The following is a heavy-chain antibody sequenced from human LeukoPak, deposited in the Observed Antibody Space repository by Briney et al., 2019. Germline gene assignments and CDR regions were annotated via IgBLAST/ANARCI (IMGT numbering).Heavy chain of an antibody. CDR1: GGSISSNSYY. CDR2: IYTSGST. V-gene: IGHV4-61*02. Sequence: PSETLSLICTVSGGSISSNSYYWSWIRQPAGKGLEWIGRIYTSGSTDYNPSLKSRVTISKDTSKNEFSLKLSSVTAADTAVYYCARDSPPAYCSGGSCYFDYWGQGTLVTVSS. D-gene: IGHD2-15*01. CDR3: ARDSPPAYCSGGSCYFDY. J-gene: IGHJ4*02.